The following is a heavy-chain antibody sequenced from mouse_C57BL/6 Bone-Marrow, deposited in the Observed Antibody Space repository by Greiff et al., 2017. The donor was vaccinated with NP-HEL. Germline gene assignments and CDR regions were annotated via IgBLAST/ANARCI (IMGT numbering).Heavy chain of an antibody. CDR3: ARSGDYDDYAMDY. D-gene: IGHD2-4*01. V-gene: IGHV1-50*01. J-gene: IGHJ4*01. CDR1: GYTFTSYW. CDR2: IDPSDSYT. Sequence: QVQLKQPGAELVKPGASVKLSCKASGYTFTSYWMQWVKQRPGQGLEWIGEIDPSDSYTNYNQKLKGKATLTVDTSSSTAYMQLSSLTSEDSAVYYCARSGDYDDYAMDYWGQGTSVTVSS.